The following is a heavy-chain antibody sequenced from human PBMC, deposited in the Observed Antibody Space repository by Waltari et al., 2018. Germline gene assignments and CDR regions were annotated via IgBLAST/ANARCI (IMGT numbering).Heavy chain of an antibody. V-gene: IGHV1-69-2*01. Sequence: EVQLVQSGAEVKKPGATVKISCKASGYTFTDYYMHWVQQAPGKGLEWRGRVDPEEGETINAEKFQGRVTITADTATDTAYMELSSLRSEDTAVYYCATDLKIGFDWTWFDPWGQGTLVTVSS. CDR3: ATDLKIGFDWTWFDP. CDR1: GYTFTDYY. CDR2: VDPEEGET. J-gene: IGHJ5*02. D-gene: IGHD3-10*01.